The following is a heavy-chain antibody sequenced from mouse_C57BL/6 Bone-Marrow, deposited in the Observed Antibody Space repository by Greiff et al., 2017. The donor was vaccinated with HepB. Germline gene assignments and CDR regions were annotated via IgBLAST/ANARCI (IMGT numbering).Heavy chain of an antibody. Sequence: QVQLKQSGAELARPGASVKLSCKASGYTFTSYGISWVKQRTGQGLEWIGEIYPRSGNTYYNEKFKGKATLTADKSSSTAYMELRSLTSEDSAVYFCARVDGYYEDWYFDVWGTGTTVTVSS. CDR2: IYPRSGNT. CDR3: ARVDGYYEDWYFDV. D-gene: IGHD2-3*01. J-gene: IGHJ1*03. CDR1: GYTFTSYG. V-gene: IGHV1-81*01.